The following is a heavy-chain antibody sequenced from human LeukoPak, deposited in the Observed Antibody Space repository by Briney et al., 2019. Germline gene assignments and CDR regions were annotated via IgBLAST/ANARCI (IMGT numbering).Heavy chain of an antibody. D-gene: IGHD3-22*01. Sequence: PGGSLRLSCTASGFTFSTYAMTWVRQAPGKGLEWVSYISSSGSTIYYADSVRGRFTISRDNAKNSLYLQMSSLRAGDTAVYYCARAPGYYYDSSGYYDYWGQGTLVTVSS. CDR2: ISSSGSTI. CDR3: ARAPGYYYDSSGYYDY. CDR1: GFTFSTYA. J-gene: IGHJ4*02. V-gene: IGHV3-48*04.